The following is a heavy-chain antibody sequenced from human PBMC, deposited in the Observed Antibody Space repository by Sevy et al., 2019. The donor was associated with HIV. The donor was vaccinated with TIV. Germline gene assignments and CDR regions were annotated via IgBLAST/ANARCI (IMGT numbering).Heavy chain of an antibody. CDR3: AKDRSGSWPVDY. J-gene: IGHJ4*02. CDR1: GFTFYNYG. D-gene: IGHD6-13*01. V-gene: IGHV3-30*18. CDR2: ISYDGKNE. Sequence: GGSLRLSCAGSGFTFYNYGIHWVRQAPGKGLEWVTMISYDGKNENYADSVKGRSTISRDNSKNTVYLQMNSLRPDDTAIYYCAKDRSGSWPVDYWGQGTLVTVSS.